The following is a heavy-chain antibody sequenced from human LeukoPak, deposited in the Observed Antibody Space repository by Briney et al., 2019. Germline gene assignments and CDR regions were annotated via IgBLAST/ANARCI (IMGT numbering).Heavy chain of an antibody. CDR3: ARLGDGDNLRYFDY. J-gene: IGHJ4*02. D-gene: IGHD5-24*01. V-gene: IGHV3-53*01. CDR1: GFIVSSNY. Sequence: GGSLRLSCAASGFIVSSNYISWVRQAPGKGLEWVSVFYSESSTYYADSVKGRFTISRDSSKSTLYLQMNSLRADDTAVYYCARLGDGDNLRYFDYWGQGTLVTVSS. CDR2: FYSESST.